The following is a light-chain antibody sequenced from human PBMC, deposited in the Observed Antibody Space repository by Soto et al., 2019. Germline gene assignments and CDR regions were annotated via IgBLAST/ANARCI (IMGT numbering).Light chain of an antibody. J-gene: IGKJ1*01. Sequence: EFVLTQSPCTLSLSPGERATLSCRASQSVSSNLAWYQQKPGQAPRLLIYAASTRTTGIPARFSGSGSGTEFTLTISNLQSEDFAIYFCQKFNKWPWTFGQGTKVDIK. CDR3: QKFNKWPWT. V-gene: IGKV3-15*01. CDR1: QSVSSN. CDR2: AAS.